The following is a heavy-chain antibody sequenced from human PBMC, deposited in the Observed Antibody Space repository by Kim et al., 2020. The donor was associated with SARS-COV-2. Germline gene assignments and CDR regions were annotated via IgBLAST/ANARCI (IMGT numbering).Heavy chain of an antibody. V-gene: IGHV3-49*02. D-gene: IGHD6-6*01. Sequence: YAASVKGRFTISRDDSKSIAYLQMNSLKTEDTAVYYCTRGSRIAARRVFDYWGQGTLVTVSS. J-gene: IGHJ4*02. CDR3: TRGSRIAARRVFDY.